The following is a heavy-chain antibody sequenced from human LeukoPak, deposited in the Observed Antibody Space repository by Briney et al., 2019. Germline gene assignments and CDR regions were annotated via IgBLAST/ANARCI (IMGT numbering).Heavy chain of an antibody. CDR1: GYTFIKYG. Sequence: ASVKVSCKASGYTFIKYGISWVRQAPGQGLEWMGWISSYNGNTNYAQNLQGRVTMATDTSTSTAYMEVRSLRSDDTAVYYCASGRTDIVVVPATLRNYYFDYWGQGTLVTVSS. D-gene: IGHD2-2*01. V-gene: IGHV1-18*01. CDR2: ISSYNGNT. CDR3: ASGRTDIVVVPATLRNYYFDY. J-gene: IGHJ4*02.